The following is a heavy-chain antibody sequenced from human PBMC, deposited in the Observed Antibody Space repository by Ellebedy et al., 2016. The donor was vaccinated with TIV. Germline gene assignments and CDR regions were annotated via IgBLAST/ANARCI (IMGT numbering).Heavy chain of an antibody. CDR1: GFSLCTSGVG. J-gene: IGHJ4*02. Sequence: SGPTLVKPTQTLTLTCTFSGFSLCTSGVGVGWIRQPPGKALEWLALIYWNDEKSYSTSLKTRLGISRDTPKSQVVLTMTNMDPVDTATYYCARALYYCGGDCSYNFDYWGQGTPVTVSS. V-gene: IGHV2-5*01. D-gene: IGHD2-21*02. CDR3: ARALYYCGGDCSYNFDY. CDR2: IYWNDEK.